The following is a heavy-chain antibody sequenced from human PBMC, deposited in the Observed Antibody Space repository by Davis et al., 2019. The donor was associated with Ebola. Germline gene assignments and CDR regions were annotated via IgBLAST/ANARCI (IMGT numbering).Heavy chain of an antibody. CDR2: IYPGDSDP. Sequence: GESLKISCKGSGYSFTSSWIGWVRQMPGKGLEWMGIIYPGDSDPRYSPSFQGQVTISADKSISTAYLQWSSLKASDTAMYYCARQYGGSGSYSHYGMDVWGQGTTVTVSS. CDR1: GYSFTSSW. V-gene: IGHV5-51*01. CDR3: ARQYGGSGSYSHYGMDV. D-gene: IGHD3-10*01. J-gene: IGHJ6*02.